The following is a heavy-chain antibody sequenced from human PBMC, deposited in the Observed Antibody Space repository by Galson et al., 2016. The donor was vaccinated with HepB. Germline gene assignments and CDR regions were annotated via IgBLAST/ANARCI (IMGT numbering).Heavy chain of an antibody. V-gene: IGHV4-30-4*01. D-gene: IGHD2-15*01. CDR3: NRGGGGSDY. CDR1: GGSVSNTDYF. CDR2: ISYSGSI. Sequence: TLSLTCIVSGGSVSNTDYFWSWIRQPPGKGLEWIGYISYSGSIHHNPSLKSRITMSLDTSNNQVSLKLRSVAAADTAVYYCNRGGGGSDYWGQGTLVTVSS. J-gene: IGHJ4*02.